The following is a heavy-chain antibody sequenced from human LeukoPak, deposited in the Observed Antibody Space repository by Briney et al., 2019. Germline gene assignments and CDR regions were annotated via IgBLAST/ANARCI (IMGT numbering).Heavy chain of an antibody. CDR2: ISSSGSTI. J-gene: IGHJ4*02. CDR3: ARDYAYYYDSSGYH. V-gene: IGHV3-48*04. Sequence: PGRSLRLSCAASGFIFSSHAMHWVRQAPGKGLEWVSYISSSGSTIYYADSVKGRFTISRDNAKNSLYLQMNSLRAEDAAVYYCARDYAYYYDSSGYHWGQGTLVTVSS. D-gene: IGHD3-22*01. CDR1: GFIFSSHA.